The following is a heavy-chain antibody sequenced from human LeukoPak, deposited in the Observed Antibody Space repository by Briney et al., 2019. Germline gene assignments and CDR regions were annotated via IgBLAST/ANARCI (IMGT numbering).Heavy chain of an antibody. Sequence: GGSLRLSCAASGFTFSNAWMSWVRQAPGKGLEWVGRIKSKTDGGTADYPAPVEGRFTISRDDSKNTLYLQLNSLKAEDTAVYYCTTYWGNGGTYYFFDYWGQGTLVTVSS. V-gene: IGHV3-15*01. CDR1: GFTFSNAW. CDR2: IKSKTDGGTA. CDR3: TTYWGNGGTYYFFDY. D-gene: IGHD1-26*01. J-gene: IGHJ4*02.